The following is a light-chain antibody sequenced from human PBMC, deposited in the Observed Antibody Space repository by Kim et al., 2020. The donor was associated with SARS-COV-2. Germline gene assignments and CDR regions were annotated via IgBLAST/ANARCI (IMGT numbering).Light chain of an antibody. V-gene: IGKV3-15*01. CDR1: QNIYSN. CDR2: GAS. J-gene: IGKJ2*01. CDR3: QQYNNWPPYT. Sequence: EVVMTQSPATLSVSPGERATLSCRASQNIYSNLAWYQQRPGQAPRLLIYGASARATDIPARFSGSGSGTEFTLTISSLQSEDIAVYYCQQYNNWPPYTFGQGTKLEI.